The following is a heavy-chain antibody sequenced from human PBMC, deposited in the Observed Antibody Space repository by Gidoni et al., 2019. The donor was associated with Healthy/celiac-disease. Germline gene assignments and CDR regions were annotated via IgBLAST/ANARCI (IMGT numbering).Heavy chain of an antibody. CDR2: SSAYNGNT. CDR1: AYSVTSDG. Sequence: QVQLVQSGPEVKKPGASAKVSCKPSAYSVTSDGISWVRQPPGQGLEWMGWSSAYNGNTNYAQKLQGRVTMTTDTSTSTACMELRSMRSDDTAVYYCAREGGSSGYYHFDYWGQGTLVTVSS. CDR3: AREGGSSGYYHFDY. D-gene: IGHD3-22*01. V-gene: IGHV1-18*01. J-gene: IGHJ4*02.